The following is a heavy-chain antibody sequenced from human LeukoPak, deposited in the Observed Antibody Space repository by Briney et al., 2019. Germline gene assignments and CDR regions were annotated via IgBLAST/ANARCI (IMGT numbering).Heavy chain of an antibody. CDR3: ARLWWDYGDYEGLFDY. D-gene: IGHD4-17*01. CDR1: GFNFSSYW. V-gene: IGHV3-7*01. CDR2: IKQDGSEK. Sequence: GGSLRLSCAASGFNFSSYWMSWVRQAPGKGLEWVANIKQDGSEKYYVDSVKGRFTISRDNAKNSLYLQMNSLRAEDTAVYYCARLWWDYGDYEGLFDYWGQGTLVTVSS. J-gene: IGHJ4*02.